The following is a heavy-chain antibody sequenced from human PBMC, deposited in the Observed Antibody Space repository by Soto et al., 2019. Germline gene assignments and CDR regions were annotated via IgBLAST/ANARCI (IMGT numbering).Heavy chain of an antibody. J-gene: IGHJ4*02. Sequence: EVQRLESGGVLVQPGGSLKVSCAASGFTFSSSWRNWVRQAPGKGLEWVANIKGDGSEEYYVDSVRGRFTISRDNANSSLSLQMNSLRAEDPAVYYCAAGCPPDYWGQGTLVTVSS. CDR3: AAGCPPDY. CDR1: GFTFSSSW. CDR2: IKGDGSEE. V-gene: IGHV3-7*03.